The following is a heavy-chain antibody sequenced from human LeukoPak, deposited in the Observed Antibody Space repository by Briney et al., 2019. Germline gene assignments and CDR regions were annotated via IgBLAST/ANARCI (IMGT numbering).Heavy chain of an antibody. Sequence: KTSETLSLTCAVYGVSFSGYYWSWIRQPPGKGLEWIGEINHSGSTNYNPSLKSRVTISVDTSKNQFSLKLSSVTAADTAVYYCARGTMTTVTYYFDYWGQGTLVTVSS. CDR1: GVSFSGYY. CDR3: ARGTMTTVTYYFDY. J-gene: IGHJ4*02. V-gene: IGHV4-34*01. CDR2: INHSGST. D-gene: IGHD4-17*01.